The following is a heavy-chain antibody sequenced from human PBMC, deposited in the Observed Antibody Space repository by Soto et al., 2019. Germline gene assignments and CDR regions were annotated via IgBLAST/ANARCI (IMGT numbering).Heavy chain of an antibody. V-gene: IGHV4-31*03. D-gene: IGHD1-26*01. Sequence: TLFLTRTFSCGPLSRGGFYRGWIPQHPGKGLEWIGYIYYSGSSYYNTYLKSRVTISVDTSKNQFSLKLSSVTAADTAVYYCARRSIVHDAFDIWGQGTMVIVSS. CDR1: CGPLSRGGFY. CDR2: IYYSGSS. J-gene: IGHJ3*02. CDR3: ARRSIVHDAFDI.